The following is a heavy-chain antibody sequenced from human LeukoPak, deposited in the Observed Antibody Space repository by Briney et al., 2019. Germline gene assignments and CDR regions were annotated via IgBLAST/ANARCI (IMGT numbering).Heavy chain of an antibody. CDR3: ASRDYFDY. Sequence: GTSLRLSCAASGFTFSSFGMHWVRQAPGKGLEWVAVISYDGSDKYYADSVKGRFTISRDNSKNTLYLQMNSLRDEDTAVYYCASRDYFDYWGQGTLVTASS. J-gene: IGHJ4*02. V-gene: IGHV3-30*03. CDR2: ISYDGSDK. CDR1: GFTFSSFG.